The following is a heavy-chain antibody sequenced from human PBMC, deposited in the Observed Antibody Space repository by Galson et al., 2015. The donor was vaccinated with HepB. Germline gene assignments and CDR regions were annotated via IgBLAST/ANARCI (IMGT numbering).Heavy chain of an antibody. Sequence: TLSLTCTVSGGSISSGGYYWSWIRQHPGKGLEWIGYIYYSGSTYYNPSLKSRVTISVDTSKNQFSLKLSSVTAADTAVYYCARGARARHVLLFDYWGQGTLVTVSS. CDR2: IYYSGST. J-gene: IGHJ4*02. CDR3: ARGARARHVLLFDY. D-gene: IGHD1-26*01. CDR1: GGSISSGGYY. V-gene: IGHV4-31*03.